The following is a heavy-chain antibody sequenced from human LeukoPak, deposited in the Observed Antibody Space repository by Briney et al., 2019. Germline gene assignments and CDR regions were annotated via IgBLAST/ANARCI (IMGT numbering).Heavy chain of an antibody. CDR3: ADRGLGD. V-gene: IGHV3-74*01. D-gene: IGHD3-10*01. J-gene: IGHJ4*02. CDR2: INSDGSST. CDR1: GFTFSSYW. Sequence: GGSLRPSCAASGFTFSSYWMHGVRQAPGKGLGWASRINSDGSSTSYADSVKGRFTISRDNAKNTLYLQMNSLRAEDTAEYYCADRGLGDWGQGTLVTVSS.